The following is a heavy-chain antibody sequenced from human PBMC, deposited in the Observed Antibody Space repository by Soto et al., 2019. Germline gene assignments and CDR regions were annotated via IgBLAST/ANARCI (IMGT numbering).Heavy chain of an antibody. CDR3: ARQDGNGLYYFDY. Sequence: GESLKISCRCSGYTFSNFWIAWVRHLPGKGLEWMGIIYPGDHETRYSPSFHGKVTISADKSINTAYLQWSSLEASDTAMYYCARQDGNGLYYFDYWGQGALVTVSS. D-gene: IGHD6-19*01. CDR1: GYTFSNFW. CDR2: IYPGDHET. V-gene: IGHV5-51*01. J-gene: IGHJ4*02.